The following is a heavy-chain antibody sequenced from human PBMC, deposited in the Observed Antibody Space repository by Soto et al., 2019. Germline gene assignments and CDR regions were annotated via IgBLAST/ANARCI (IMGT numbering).Heavy chain of an antibody. J-gene: IGHJ6*03. Sequence: SETLSLTCAVYGGSFRGYYWSWIRQPPGKGLEWIGEINHNGSTNYNPSLKSRVTISVDTSKNQFSLKLSSVTAADRAVYYCASHYGSESYFSDYDYCYYMDFWGKGTTVTVSS. CDR3: ASHYGSESYFSDYDYCYYMDF. CDR1: GGSFRGYY. CDR2: INHNGST. D-gene: IGHD3-10*01. V-gene: IGHV4-34*01.